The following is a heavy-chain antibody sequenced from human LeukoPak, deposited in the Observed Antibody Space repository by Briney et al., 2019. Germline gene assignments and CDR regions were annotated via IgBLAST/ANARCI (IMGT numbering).Heavy chain of an antibody. Sequence: GGSLRLSCAASGFTFDNYAMHWVRQAPGKGLEWVSLISYDGSNYYYADSVKGRFTISRDNSKNTLLLQMNSLRVEDAALYYCARGDSYYYDSSDLPHAFDVWGQGTMVTVSS. J-gene: IGHJ3*01. CDR1: GFTFDNYA. V-gene: IGHV3-30*04. D-gene: IGHD3-22*01. CDR3: ARGDSYYYDSSDLPHAFDV. CDR2: ISYDGSNY.